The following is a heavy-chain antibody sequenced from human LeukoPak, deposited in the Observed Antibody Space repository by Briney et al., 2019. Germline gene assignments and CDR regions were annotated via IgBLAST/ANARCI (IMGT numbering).Heavy chain of an antibody. Sequence: GGSLRLSCAASGFTFSNYWMTWVRQAPGKGLEWVANIKGDGSERYYVDSVKGRFTFSRDNAQNSLYLQMSSLRVEDTAVYYCVTYSTGLYKGLEFWGQGTQVTVSS. CDR2: IKGDGSER. J-gene: IGHJ4*02. V-gene: IGHV3-7*03. CDR1: GFTFSNYW. CDR3: VTYSTGLYKGLEF. D-gene: IGHD2-8*02.